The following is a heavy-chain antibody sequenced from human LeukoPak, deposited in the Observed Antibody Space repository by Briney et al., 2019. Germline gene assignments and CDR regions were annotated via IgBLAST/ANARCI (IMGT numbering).Heavy chain of an antibody. D-gene: IGHD3-22*01. CDR2: IYYSGST. Sequence: SETLSLTCSVSGGSVSSGISYWSWIRQHPGKGLEWIGYIYYSGSTYYNPSLKSRVTISVDTSKNQFSLKLSSVTAADTAVYYCARDPYDSAFDYWGQGTLVTVSS. CDR1: GGSVSSGISY. CDR3: ARDPYDSAFDY. V-gene: IGHV4-31*03. J-gene: IGHJ4*02.